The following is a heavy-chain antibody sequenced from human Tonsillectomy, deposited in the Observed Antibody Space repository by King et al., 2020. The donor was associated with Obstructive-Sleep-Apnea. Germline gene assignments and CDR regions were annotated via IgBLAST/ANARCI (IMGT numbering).Heavy chain of an antibody. CDR3: SRGELISGMVTIGDFRH. J-gene: IGHJ1*01. CDR1: GFTFTNFP. V-gene: IGHV3-30*01. Sequence: VQLVESGGGVVQPGRSLRLSCAASGFTFTNFPIHWVRQAPGKGLEGVALISSDGRKQYYADSVKGRFTISRDTSKNTVYLQMISLRFEDTAVYYCSRGELISGMVTIGDFRHWGQGTLVTVSS. D-gene: IGHD3/OR15-3a*01. CDR2: ISSDGRKQ.